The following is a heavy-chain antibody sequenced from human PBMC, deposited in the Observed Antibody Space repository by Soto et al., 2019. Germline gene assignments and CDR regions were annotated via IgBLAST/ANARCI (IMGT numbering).Heavy chain of an antibody. CDR2: IIPILDIV. V-gene: IGHV1-69*02. D-gene: IGHD3-22*01. Sequence: GASVKVSCKASGYTFSSYTLSWVRQAPGQGLEWIGRIIPILDIVNYAQNFQGRVTITADKSTSTAYMELSSLRSEDTAVYYCARPNSGYSPFDTWGQGTPVTVSS. CDR1: GYTFSSYT. J-gene: IGHJ4*02. CDR3: ARPNSGYSPFDT.